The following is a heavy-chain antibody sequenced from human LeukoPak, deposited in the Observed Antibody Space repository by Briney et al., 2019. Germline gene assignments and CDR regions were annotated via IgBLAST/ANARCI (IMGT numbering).Heavy chain of an antibody. CDR3: AGWARQQLVPMEDY. J-gene: IGHJ4*02. Sequence: ASVKVSCKASGGTFSSYTISWVRQAPGQGREWMGRIIPILGIANYAQKFQGRVTITADKPTSTAYMELSSLRSEDTAVYYCAGWARQQLVPMEDYWGQGTLVTVSS. D-gene: IGHD6-13*01. CDR1: GGTFSSYT. V-gene: IGHV1-69*02. CDR2: IIPILGIA.